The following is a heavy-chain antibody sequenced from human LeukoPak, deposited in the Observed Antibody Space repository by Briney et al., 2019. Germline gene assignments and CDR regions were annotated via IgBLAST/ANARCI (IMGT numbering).Heavy chain of an antibody. J-gene: IGHJ4*02. CDR1: GYTFTGYY. V-gene: IGHV1-2*02. D-gene: IGHD2-2*01. CDR3: ARAKIVVVPAANDY. CDR2: INPNSGGT. Sequence: ASVKVSCMASGYTFTGYYMHWVRQAPGQGLEWMGWINPNSGGTNYAQKFQGRVTMTRDTSISTAYMELSRLRSDDTAVYYCARAKIVVVPAANDYWGQGTLVTVSS.